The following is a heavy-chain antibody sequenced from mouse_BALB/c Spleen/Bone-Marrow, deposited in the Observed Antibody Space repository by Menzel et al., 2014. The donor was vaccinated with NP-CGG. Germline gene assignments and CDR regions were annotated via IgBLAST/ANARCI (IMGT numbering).Heavy chain of an antibody. J-gene: IGHJ4*01. CDR2: ISNGGGST. V-gene: IGHV5-12-2*01. Sequence: LQQSGGGLVQPGGSLKLSCTASGFTFSSYSMSWVRRTPEKRLEWVAYISNGGGSTYYPDAVKGRFTISRDNAKNSLYLQMSSLKSEDTAMYYCTRHGEVRRFYYALDYWGQGNSVTVSS. CDR3: TRHGEVRRFYYALDY. D-gene: IGHD2-14*01. CDR1: GFTFSSYS.